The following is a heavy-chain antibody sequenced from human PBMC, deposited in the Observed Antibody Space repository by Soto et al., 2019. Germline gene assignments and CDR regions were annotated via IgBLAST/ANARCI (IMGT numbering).Heavy chain of an antibody. V-gene: IGHV1-2*02. J-gene: IGHJ5*01. CDR2: IDPRSGGT. D-gene: IGHD3-10*01. CDR1: GYPFTTYY. CDR3: ATDDYGRFPS. Sequence: HVQLVQSGTEVKKPGASVRVSCMVSGYPFTTYYIHWVRQAPGQGLEWMGWIDPRSGGTVYEQKLQGRVTMTRDPSISTVYMDLSGRTSDDTALYYCATDDYGRFPSWGQGSLVTVSS.